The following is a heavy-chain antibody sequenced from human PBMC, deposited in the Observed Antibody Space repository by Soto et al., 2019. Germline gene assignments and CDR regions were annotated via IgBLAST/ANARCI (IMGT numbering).Heavy chain of an antibody. Sequence: SETLSLTCTVSGGSISSYYWSWIRQPPGKGLEWIGYIYYSGSTNYNPSLKSRVTISVDTSKNQFSLKLSSVTAADTAVYYCAMVRATGYYNNYYMDVWGKGTTVTVSS. D-gene: IGHD3-9*01. CDR3: AMVRATGYYNNYYMDV. CDR2: IYYSGST. CDR1: GGSISSYY. V-gene: IGHV4-59*08. J-gene: IGHJ6*03.